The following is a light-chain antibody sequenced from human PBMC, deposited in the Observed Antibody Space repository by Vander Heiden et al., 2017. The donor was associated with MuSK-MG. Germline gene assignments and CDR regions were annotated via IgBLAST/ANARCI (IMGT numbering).Light chain of an antibody. CDR3: QQSDSTPMT. CDR2: AAS. Sequence: DIQMTHPPSSLSASLGHRVTVTCRASPSISSYLNWHQQKPGKAPKLLIYAASSLQSGIPSRFSGSGSGTDFTLTISRLQPEDFATYYCQQSDSTPMTFGQGTKVXIK. J-gene: IGKJ1*01. CDR1: PSISSY. V-gene: IGKV1-39*01.